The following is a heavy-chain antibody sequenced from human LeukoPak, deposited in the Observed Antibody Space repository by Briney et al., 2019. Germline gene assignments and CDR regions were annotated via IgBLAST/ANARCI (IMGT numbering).Heavy chain of an antibody. Sequence: SETLSLTCTVSGASISGYYWSWIRQPAGKGLEWIGLISTSGSTNYNPSVKSRITMSVDTSKNQFSLRLTSVTAADTAVYFCARDLSTPPYNWFDPWGQGTLVTVSS. D-gene: IGHD2-2*01. J-gene: IGHJ5*02. CDR1: GASISGYY. CDR2: ISTSGST. V-gene: IGHV4-4*07. CDR3: ARDLSTPPYNWFDP.